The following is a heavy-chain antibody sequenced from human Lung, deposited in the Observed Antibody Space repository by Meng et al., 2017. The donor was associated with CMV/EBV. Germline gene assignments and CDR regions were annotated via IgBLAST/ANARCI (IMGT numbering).Heavy chain of an antibody. CDR3: ARTSGTYNYIY. V-gene: IGHV1-3*04. J-gene: IGHJ4*02. D-gene: IGHD3-10*01. CDR2: INTGNDDT. CDR1: VYTFISDA. Sequence: SCKATVYTFISDAMRWVRQAPGRRLEWMEWINTGNDDTKDSQSFQGRVTVTRDKSASTAFMELSSLNSEDTAVYYCARTSGTYNYIYWGQGTLVTVSS.